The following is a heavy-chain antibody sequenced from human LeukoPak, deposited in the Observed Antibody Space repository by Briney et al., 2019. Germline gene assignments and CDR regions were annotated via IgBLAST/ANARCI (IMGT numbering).Heavy chain of an antibody. CDR3: ARSAFGDYSFDY. D-gene: IGHD3-16*01. V-gene: IGHV4-31*03. J-gene: IGHJ4*02. CDR2: IYYKGST. Sequence: SQTLSLTCTVSGGSISSGSYYWSWFRQHPGMGLEWIGYIYYKGSTYYNPSLMSRVIISVDTSKNQFSLKLTSVTAADTAVYYCARSAFGDYSFDYWGQGTLVTVSS. CDR1: GGSISSGSYY.